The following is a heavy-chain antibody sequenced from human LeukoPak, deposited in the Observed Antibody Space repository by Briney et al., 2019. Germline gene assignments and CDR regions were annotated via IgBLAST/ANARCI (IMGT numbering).Heavy chain of an antibody. D-gene: IGHD2-2*01. CDR1: GFTFGDYA. V-gene: IGHV3-49*04. Sequence: GGSLRLSCSTSGFTFGDYAMSWVRQAPGKGLEWVGFIQAKAYGGATKYAASVNGRFSISRDDSQSIANLQMNDLKTEDTAVYYCTRAPHPRCSSSGCYLDYWGQGILVTVSS. CDR2: IQAKAYGGAT. J-gene: IGHJ4*02. CDR3: TRAPHPRCSSSGCYLDY.